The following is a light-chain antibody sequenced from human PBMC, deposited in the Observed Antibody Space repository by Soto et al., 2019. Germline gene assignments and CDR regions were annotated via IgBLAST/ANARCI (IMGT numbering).Light chain of an antibody. V-gene: IGKV3-20*01. J-gene: IGKJ2*01. CDR3: QQYGSSPYT. Sequence: EIVLTQSPGTLSLSPGERATLSCRASQSVSSSYLAWYQQKPGQAPRLLIYGASSRATGIPDRFSGSGSGTDFTLNISRLEPEDFAVDYCQQYGSSPYTFGQGTKLEIK. CDR2: GAS. CDR1: QSVSSSY.